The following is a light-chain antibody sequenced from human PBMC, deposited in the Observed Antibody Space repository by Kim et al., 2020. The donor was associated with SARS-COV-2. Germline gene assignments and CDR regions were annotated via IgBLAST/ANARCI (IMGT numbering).Light chain of an antibody. V-gene: IGKV3-20*01. J-gene: IGKJ5*01. Sequence: EVVLTQSPGTLSLSPGERATLSCRASKSVISTYLAWYQQKPGQSPRLLIYGASIRATGIPDRFSGSASGTDFTLTINRLEPEDLAVYYCHHFGYSPITFGQGTRLEIK. CDR2: GAS. CDR3: HHFGYSPIT. CDR1: KSVISTY.